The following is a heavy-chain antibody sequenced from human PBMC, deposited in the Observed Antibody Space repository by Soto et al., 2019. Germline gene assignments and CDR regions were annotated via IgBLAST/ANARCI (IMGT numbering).Heavy chain of an antibody. D-gene: IGHD3-3*01. CDR3: AREDIVSGDFDI. CDR1: GASISTYY. V-gene: IGHV4-59*01. CDR2: ISYSGST. Sequence: SETLSLTCTVSGASISTYYWSWIRQPPGKGLEWIGYISYSGSTNYNPSLKSRVTISFDASKNEISLQVRSATAADAAVYYCAREDIVSGDFDIWGQGTMVTVSS. J-gene: IGHJ3*02.